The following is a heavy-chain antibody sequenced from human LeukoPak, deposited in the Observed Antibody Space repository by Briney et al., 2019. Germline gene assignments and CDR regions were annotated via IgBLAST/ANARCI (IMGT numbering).Heavy chain of an antibody. CDR3: ARVSYYGSGSFYPFDY. Sequence: PSETLSLTCTVSGGSINSYYWSWIRQPPGKGLEWIGHMYYSGGTNYNPSLKSRVTLSVDTSKNQFSLKLSSVTAADTAVYYCARVSYYGSGSFYPFDYWGQGTLVTVSS. D-gene: IGHD3-10*01. CDR2: MYYSGGT. CDR1: GGSINSYY. V-gene: IGHV4-59*01. J-gene: IGHJ4*02.